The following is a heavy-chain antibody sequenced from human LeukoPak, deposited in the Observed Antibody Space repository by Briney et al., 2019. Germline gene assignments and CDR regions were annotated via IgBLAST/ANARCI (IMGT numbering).Heavy chain of an antibody. CDR1: GGSFSGYY. Sequence: SETLSLTCAVYGGSFSGYYWSWIRQPPGKGLEWIGEINHSGSTNYNPSLKSRVTISVDTSKNQFSLKLSSVTAADTAVYYCARSFVVVVAATGTVDPWGQGTLVTVSS. V-gene: IGHV4-34*01. J-gene: IGHJ5*02. CDR2: INHSGST. CDR3: ARSFVVVVAATGTVDP. D-gene: IGHD2-15*01.